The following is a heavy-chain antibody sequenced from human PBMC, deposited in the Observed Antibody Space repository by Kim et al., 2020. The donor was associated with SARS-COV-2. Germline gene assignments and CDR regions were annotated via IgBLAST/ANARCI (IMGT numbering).Heavy chain of an antibody. CDR2: IKPDGSEK. V-gene: IGHV3-7*01. D-gene: IGHD1-26*01. CDR3: ARDLWREDY. J-gene: IGHJ4*02. Sequence: GGSLRLSCVVSGFTFSNYWMAWVRQAPGKGLEWVANIKPDGSEKNYVDSVKGRFTISRDNAKNSVYLQMNRLGGEDTAVYYCARDLWREDYWGQGILVTVSS. CDR1: GFTFSNYW.